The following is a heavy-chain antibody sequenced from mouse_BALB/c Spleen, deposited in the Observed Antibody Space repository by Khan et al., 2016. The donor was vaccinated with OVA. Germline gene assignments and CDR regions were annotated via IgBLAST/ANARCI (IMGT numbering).Heavy chain of an antibody. CDR2: INTHSGVP. V-gene: IGHV9-4*02. J-gene: IGHJ4*01. Sequence: QIQLVQSGPELKKPGETVRISCKASGYTFTTAGIQWVQKMPGKGLKWIGWINTHSGVPKYAEDFKGRFAFSLEISVNTAYLQITNLKNEDTATYFCSRRGATYYRNDVGAMEYWGQGTSVTVSS. D-gene: IGHD2-14*01. CDR1: GYTFTTAG. CDR3: SRRGATYYRNDVGAMEY.